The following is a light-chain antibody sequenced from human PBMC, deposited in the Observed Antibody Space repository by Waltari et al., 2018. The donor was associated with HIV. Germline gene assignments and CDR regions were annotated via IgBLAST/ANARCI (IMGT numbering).Light chain of an antibody. Sequence: EIVMTQSPATLSVSPGERATLSCRASQSVTTNLAWYQQKPGQAPRLLIYAASTRAPGIPARFSGSGSGTEFTLTISSLQSEDFAVYYCQQYNNWPPDTFGPGTKVDIK. CDR1: QSVTTN. CDR3: QQYNNWPPDT. V-gene: IGKV3-15*01. J-gene: IGKJ3*01. CDR2: AAS.